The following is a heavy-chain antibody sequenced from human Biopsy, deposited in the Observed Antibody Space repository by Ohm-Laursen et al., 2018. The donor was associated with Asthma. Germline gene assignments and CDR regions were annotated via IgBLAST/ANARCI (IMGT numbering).Heavy chain of an antibody. CDR2: VSHTGST. Sequence: SQTLSLTCIVSGGSIRSHDWTWIRLPPGKGLEYIGDVSHTGSTNYNPSLKSRVTMSLDTSKNQLSLRLTSVTPADTAVYYCARLADCSGGACYSYGWFDPWGHGTRVTVSS. D-gene: IGHD2-15*01. CDR1: GGSIRSHD. CDR3: ARLADCSGGACYSYGWFDP. J-gene: IGHJ5*02. V-gene: IGHV4-59*11.